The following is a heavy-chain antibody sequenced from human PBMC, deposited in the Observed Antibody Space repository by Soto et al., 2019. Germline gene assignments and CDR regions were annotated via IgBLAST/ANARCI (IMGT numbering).Heavy chain of an antibody. CDR3: ARVLTGSSLFDY. CDR1: GGSISSDY. J-gene: IGHJ4*02. V-gene: IGHV4-59*01. CDR2: ISYSGST. Sequence: SESLSLTCTVSGGSISSDYWSWIRQPPGKGLEWIGYISYSGSTNYNPSLKSLVTISVDTSKNQFSLKLSSVTAADTAVYYCARVLTGSSLFDYWGQGTLVTVSS. D-gene: IGHD1-26*01.